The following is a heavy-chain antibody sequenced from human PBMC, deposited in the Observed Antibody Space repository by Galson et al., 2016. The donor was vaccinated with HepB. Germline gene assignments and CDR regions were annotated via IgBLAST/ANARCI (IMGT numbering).Heavy chain of an antibody. CDR2: INGGGGDT. J-gene: IGHJ4*02. D-gene: IGHD5-12*01. CDR3: AKDLGSGYDLHYFEY. V-gene: IGHV3-23*01. Sequence: SLRLSCAASGFDFRGSAMYWVRQAPGKGLEWVSEINGGGGDTHYADSVKGRFTITRDNSKQTLNLQMNSLRPEDTAIYFCAKDLGSGYDLHYFEYWGQGTQVTVSP. CDR1: GFDFRGSA.